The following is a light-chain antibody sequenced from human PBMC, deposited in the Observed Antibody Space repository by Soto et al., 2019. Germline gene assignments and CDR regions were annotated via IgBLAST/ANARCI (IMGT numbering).Light chain of an antibody. Sequence: QSALTQPASLSGSPGQSITISCTGTSSDVGGYNYVSWYQQHPGKAPKLVIYEVSNRPSGVSNRFSGSKSGHTASLTISGLQAENAADSFCSSYTSSSTLVVFGVGTQLTVL. V-gene: IGLV2-14*01. CDR1: SSDVGGYNY. CDR3: SSYTSSSTLVV. J-gene: IGLJ2*01. CDR2: EVS.